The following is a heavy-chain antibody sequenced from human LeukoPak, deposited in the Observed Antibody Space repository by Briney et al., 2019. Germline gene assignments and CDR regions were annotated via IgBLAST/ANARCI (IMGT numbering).Heavy chain of an antibody. CDR2: IYSGGST. D-gene: IGHD1-14*01. Sequence: GGSLRLSCAASGFTVSSNYMSWVRQAPGKGLEWVSVIYSGGSTYYADSVKGRFTISRDNSKNTLYLQMNSLRAEDTAVYYCASGREYYYMDVWGKGTTVTISS. CDR3: ASGREYYYMDV. CDR1: GFTVSSNY. V-gene: IGHV3-53*01. J-gene: IGHJ6*03.